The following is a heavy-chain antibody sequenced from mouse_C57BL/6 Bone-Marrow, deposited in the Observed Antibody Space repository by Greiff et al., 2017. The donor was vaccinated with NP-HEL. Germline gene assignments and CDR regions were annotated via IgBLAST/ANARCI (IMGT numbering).Heavy chain of an antibody. D-gene: IGHD2-5*01. Sequence: EVQLQQSGAELVRPGASVKLSCTASGFNIKDDYMHWVKQRPEQGLEWIGWIDPKNGDTEYASKFQGKATITADTSSNTAYLQLSSLTSEDTAVYYCTTYSNYAMDYWGQGTSVTVSS. J-gene: IGHJ4*01. V-gene: IGHV14-4*01. CDR2: IDPKNGDT. CDR3: TTYSNYAMDY. CDR1: GFNIKDDY.